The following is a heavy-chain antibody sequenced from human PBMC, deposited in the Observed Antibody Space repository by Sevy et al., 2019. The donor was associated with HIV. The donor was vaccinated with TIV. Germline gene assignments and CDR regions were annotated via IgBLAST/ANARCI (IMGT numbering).Heavy chain of an antibody. CDR3: ARGYSYGYGMDV. J-gene: IGHJ6*02. CDR1: GFTFSSYA. CDR2: ISSDGCPT. V-gene: IGHV3-74*01. Sequence: GGSLRLSCAASGFTFSSYAMHWVRQAPGKGLEWVSRISSDGCPTNYADSVKGRFTISRDNANNTLYLQMNSLRAEDTALYYCARGYSYGYGMDVWGQGTTVTVSS. D-gene: IGHD5-18*01.